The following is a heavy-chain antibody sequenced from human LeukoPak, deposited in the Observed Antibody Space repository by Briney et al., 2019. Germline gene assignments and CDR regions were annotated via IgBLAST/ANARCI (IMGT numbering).Heavy chain of an antibody. CDR1: GFTFSDHY. CDR3: ARGHYGLDV. Sequence: GGSLRLSCAASGFTFSDHYMSWIRQAPGKGLEWVSYITNSGTYTNYPDSVWGRFTISRDNAKSSLYLQMNSLRPEDTAIYYCARGHYGLDVWGQGTTVTVSS. CDR2: ITNSGTYT. J-gene: IGHJ6*02. V-gene: IGHV3-11*05.